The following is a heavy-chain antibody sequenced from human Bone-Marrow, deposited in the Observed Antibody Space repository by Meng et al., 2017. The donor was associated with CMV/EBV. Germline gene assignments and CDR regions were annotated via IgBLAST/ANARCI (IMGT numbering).Heavy chain of an antibody. CDR3: ATELAEGPFDY. V-gene: IGHV3-7*01. D-gene: IGHD3-10*01. CDR1: GFTFSSYW. J-gene: IGHJ4*02. Sequence: GESLKISCAASGFTFSSYWMSWVRQAPGKGLEWVANIKQDGSEKYYVDSVKGRFTISRDNAKNSLYLQMNSLRAEDTAVYYCATELAEGPFDYWGQGTLVTVSS. CDR2: IKQDGSEK.